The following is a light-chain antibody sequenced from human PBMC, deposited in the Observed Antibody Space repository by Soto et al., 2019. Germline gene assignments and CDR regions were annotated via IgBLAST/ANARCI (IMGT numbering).Light chain of an antibody. V-gene: IGKV3-15*01. J-gene: IGKJ1*01. CDR2: GAS. CDR1: RSVSSN. CDR3: QKYNKWPWK. Sequence: EILITHSPSTLSVSPVARATLSCMASRSVSSNLAWYQHKPGQAPRLLIYGASPRATGIPGRFSGSGSGTVFTLTISSLQSEDFGVYYCQKYNKWPWKFGRGTKVDIK.